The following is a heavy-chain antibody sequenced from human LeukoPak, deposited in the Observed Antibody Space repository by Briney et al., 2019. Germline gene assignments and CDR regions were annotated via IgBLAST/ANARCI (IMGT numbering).Heavy chain of an antibody. CDR2: IYYSGST. CDR3: ARAKGMKYYFDY. CDR1: GGSISSGDYY. D-gene: IGHD3-10*01. J-gene: IGHJ4*02. V-gene: IGHV4-30-4*08. Sequence: PSQTLSLTCTVSGGSISSGDYYWSWIRQPPGKGLEWNGYIYYSGSTYYNPSLKSRVTISVDTSKNQFSLKLSSVTAADTAVYYCARAKGMKYYFDYWGQGTLVTVSS.